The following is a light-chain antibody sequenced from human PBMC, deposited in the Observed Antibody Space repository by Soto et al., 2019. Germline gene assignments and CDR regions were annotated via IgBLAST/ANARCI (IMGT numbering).Light chain of an antibody. V-gene: IGLV1-47*01. J-gene: IGLJ1*01. Sequence: QSVLTQPPSASGTPGQRVTISCSGSSSNIGSNYVYWYQQLPGTAPKLLIYRNNQRPSGVPDRFSGSKSGTSASLAISGLRSEDEADYYCAAWDDRGYVFGTGTQLTVL. CDR2: RNN. CDR3: AAWDDRGYV. CDR1: SSNIGSNY.